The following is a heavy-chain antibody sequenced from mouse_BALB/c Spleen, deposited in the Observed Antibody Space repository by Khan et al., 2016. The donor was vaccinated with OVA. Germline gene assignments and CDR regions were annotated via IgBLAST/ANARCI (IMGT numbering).Heavy chain of an antibody. J-gene: IGHJ2*02. CDR3: ARDNYGGYYIDY. D-gene: IGHD1-1*02. CDR1: GYSITSDYA. V-gene: IGHV3-6*01. Sequence: VQLIQSGPGLVKPSQSLSLTCSVTGYSITSDYAWNWIRQFPGKKLEWMGYIRYDGSTNYNPSLKNRISITQDTSKNQFFLKLNSVTTEDTATYYCARDNYGGYYIDYWGQGTSVTVSS. CDR2: IRYDGST.